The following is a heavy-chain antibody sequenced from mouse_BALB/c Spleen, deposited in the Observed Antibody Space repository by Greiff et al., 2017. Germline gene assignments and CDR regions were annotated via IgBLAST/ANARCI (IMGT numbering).Heavy chain of an antibody. V-gene: IGHV1S81*02. J-gene: IGHJ2*01. Sequence: QVHVKQSGAELVKPGASVKLSCKASGYTFTSYYLYWVKQRPGQGLEWIGEINPSNGGTNFNEKFKSKATLTVDKSSSTAYMQLSSLTSEDAAVYYCTRGWDYFDYWGQGTTLTVSS. CDR1: GYTFTSYY. CDR2: INPSNGGT. CDR3: TRGWDYFDY. D-gene: IGHD3-3*01.